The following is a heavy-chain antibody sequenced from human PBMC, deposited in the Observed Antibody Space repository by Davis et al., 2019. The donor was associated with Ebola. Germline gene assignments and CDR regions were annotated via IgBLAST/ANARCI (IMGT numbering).Heavy chain of an antibody. CDR3: ARSPYYYYMDV. CDR2: IYTSGST. J-gene: IGHJ6*03. CDR1: GASISSGYFS. V-gene: IGHV4-61*09. Sequence: SETLSLTCTVSGASISSGYFSWSWVRQPAGKGLEWIGHIYTSGSTKYNSSLESRVTISLGTSKNQFSLRLTSVTAADTAIYYCARSPYYYYMDVWGKGTTVTVS.